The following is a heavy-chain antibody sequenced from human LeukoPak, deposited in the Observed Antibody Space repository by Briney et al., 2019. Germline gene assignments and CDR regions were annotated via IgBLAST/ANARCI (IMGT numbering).Heavy chain of an antibody. CDR2: IYYSGST. D-gene: IGHD6-13*01. CDR3: ARGWQQLAYFDY. Sequence: SETLSLTCTVSGGSISSYYWSWIRQPPGKGVEWIGYIYYSGSTNYNPSLKSRVTISVDTSKNQFSLKLSSVTAADTAVYYCARGWQQLAYFDYWGQGTLVTVSS. V-gene: IGHV4-59*01. J-gene: IGHJ4*02. CDR1: GGSISSYY.